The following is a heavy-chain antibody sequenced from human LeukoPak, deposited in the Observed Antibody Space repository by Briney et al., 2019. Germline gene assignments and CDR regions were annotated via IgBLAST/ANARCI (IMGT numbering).Heavy chain of an antibody. D-gene: IGHD6-6*01. CDR1: GGSFSGFY. J-gene: IGHJ6*03. V-gene: IGHV4-34*01. CDR3: ARGGSAARRRYNYCFYMDV. CDR2: INHSGST. Sequence: SETLSLTCAVYGGSFSGFYWSWIRQPPGKGLEWIGEINHSGSTNYNPSLKSRVTISLDTSKNQFSLNLSSVTAADTAVYYCARGGSAARRRYNYCFYMDVWGKGTTVTVSS.